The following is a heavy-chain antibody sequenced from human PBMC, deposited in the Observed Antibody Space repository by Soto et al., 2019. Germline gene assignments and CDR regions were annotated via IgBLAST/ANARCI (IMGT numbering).Heavy chain of an antibody. V-gene: IGHV3-33*01. CDR3: ARDGLVSSSWDFDY. CDR1: GFAFSPYG. CDR2: IWYDGSNQ. J-gene: IGHJ4*02. D-gene: IGHD6-13*01. Sequence: GGSLRLSCGGSGFAFSPYGMHWVRQAPGKGLEWVAFIWYDGSNQYYADSVKGRFTISRDNSKNTLFLQMNSLRAEDTAVYYCARDGLVSSSWDFDYWGQGTLVTVSS.